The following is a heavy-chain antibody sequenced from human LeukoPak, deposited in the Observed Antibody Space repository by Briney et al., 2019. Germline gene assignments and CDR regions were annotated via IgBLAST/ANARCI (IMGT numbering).Heavy chain of an antibody. V-gene: IGHV3-74*01. Sequence: PGGSLRLSCAASGFTFSSYWMHWVRQAPGKGLVWVSRINSDGSSTSYADSVKGRFTISRDNAKNTLYLQMNSLRAEDTAVYYCARAIKYYYGSGSPTACDYWGQGTLVTVSS. CDR2: INSDGSST. CDR1: GFTFSSYW. CDR3: ARAIKYYYGSGSPTACDY. J-gene: IGHJ4*02. D-gene: IGHD3-10*01.